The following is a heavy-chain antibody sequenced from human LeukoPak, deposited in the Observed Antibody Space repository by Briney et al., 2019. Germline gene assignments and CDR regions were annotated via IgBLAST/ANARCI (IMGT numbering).Heavy chain of an antibody. CDR2: IYYSGST. CDR1: GGSISSGGYY. CDR3: ASLPIQLGAFDI. J-gene: IGHJ3*02. D-gene: IGHD5-18*01. V-gene: IGHV4-31*03. Sequence: SETLSLTCTVSGGSISSGGYYWSWIRQHPGKGLEWIGYIYYSGSTYYNPSLKSRVTTSVDTSKNQFSLKLSSVTAADTAVYYCASLPIQLGAFDIWGQGTMVTVSS.